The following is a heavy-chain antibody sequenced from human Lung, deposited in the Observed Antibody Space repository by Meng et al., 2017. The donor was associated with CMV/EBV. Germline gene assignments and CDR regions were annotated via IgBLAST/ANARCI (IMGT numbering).Heavy chain of an antibody. Sequence: SCTASGFYFSDYGMHWVRQAPGKGLEWLTFTHYDEIDKYYTDSVKGRFTISRDNSKKTLYLQMNSLSAEDTAVYYCARSYNGKYYPPYYYYYYGMDVXGQGXTVTVSS. CDR1: GFYFSDYG. CDR3: ARSYNGKYYPPYYYYYYGMDV. J-gene: IGHJ6*02. V-gene: IGHV3-30*02. D-gene: IGHD1-26*01. CDR2: THYDEIDK.